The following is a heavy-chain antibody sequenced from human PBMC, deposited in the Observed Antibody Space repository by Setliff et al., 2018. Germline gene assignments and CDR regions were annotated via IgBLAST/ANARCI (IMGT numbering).Heavy chain of an antibody. V-gene: IGHV4-59*11. CDR1: GVSISSHY. Sequence: SETLSLTCTVSGVSISSHYWSWVRQPPGKGLECIGDIYYTGSTKYNPSLWSRLAMSIDTSKKQFSLRLTSVSAADTAVYYCARLRKSTPHWYFDLWGRGTLVTVSS. CDR3: ARLRKSTPHWYFDL. J-gene: IGHJ2*01. CDR2: IYYTGST.